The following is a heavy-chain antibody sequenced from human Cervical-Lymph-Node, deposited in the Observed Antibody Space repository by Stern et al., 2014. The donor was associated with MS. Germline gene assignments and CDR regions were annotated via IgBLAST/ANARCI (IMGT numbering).Heavy chain of an antibody. CDR1: GGSVSSGSYY. CDR2: IYYSGSN. Sequence: QLQLQESGPGLVKPSETLSLTCTVSGGSVSSGSYYWSWIRQPPGKGLEWIGYIYYSGSNNYNTSLKSRVTISVDTSKNQFSLKLSSVTAADTAVYYWARDSSGYYLHFDYWGQGTLVTVSS. CDR3: ARDSSGYYLHFDY. D-gene: IGHD3-22*01. J-gene: IGHJ4*02. V-gene: IGHV4-61*01.